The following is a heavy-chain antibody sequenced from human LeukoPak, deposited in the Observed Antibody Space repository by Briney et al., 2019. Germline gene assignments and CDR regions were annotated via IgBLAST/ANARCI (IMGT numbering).Heavy chain of an antibody. D-gene: IGHD3-22*01. J-gene: IGHJ4*02. CDR3: ARDAYDSSGYYIDY. CDR2: INPNSGGT. Sequence: ASVKVSCKASGYTFTGYYMHRVRQAPGQGLEWMGWINPNSGGTNYAQKFQGRVTMTRDTSISTAYMELSRLRSDDTAVYYCARDAYDSSGYYIDYWGQGTLVTVSS. V-gene: IGHV1-2*02. CDR1: GYTFTGYY.